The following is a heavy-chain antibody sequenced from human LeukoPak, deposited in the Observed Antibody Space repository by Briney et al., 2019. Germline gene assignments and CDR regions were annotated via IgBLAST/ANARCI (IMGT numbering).Heavy chain of an antibody. CDR1: GGSFSGYY. Sequence: PSETLSLTCAVYGGSFSGYYWSWIRQPPGKGLEWIGEINHSGSTNYNPSLKSRVTISVDTSKNQFSLKPSSVTAADTAVYYCATGRVVVVPAAPYYYYYYMDVWGKGTTVTVSS. J-gene: IGHJ6*03. V-gene: IGHV4-34*01. D-gene: IGHD2-2*01. CDR3: ATGRVVVVPAAPYYYYYYMDV. CDR2: INHSGST.